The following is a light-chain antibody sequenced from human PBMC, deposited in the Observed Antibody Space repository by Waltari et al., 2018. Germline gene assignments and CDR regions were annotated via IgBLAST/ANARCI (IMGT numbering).Light chain of an antibody. CDR3: QQSYSTPSDS. V-gene: IGKV1-39*01. J-gene: IGKJ2*03. Sequence: DIQMTQSPSSLSASVGDRVTITCRASQSISSYLNWYQQKPGKAPKLLIYAASSLQSGVPSRFSGSGSGTDCTLTISSLQPEDFATYYCQQSYSTPSDSFGQGTKLEIK. CDR1: QSISSY. CDR2: AAS.